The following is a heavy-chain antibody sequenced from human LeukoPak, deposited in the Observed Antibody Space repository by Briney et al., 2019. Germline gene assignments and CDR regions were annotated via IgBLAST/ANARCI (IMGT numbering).Heavy chain of an antibody. J-gene: IGHJ4*02. CDR1: GFTLSDYE. Sequence: GGSLRLSCAASGFTLSDYEMNWVRQAPGKGLEWVSYINSRGSTIYYADSVKGRFTISRDNAKNSLYLQMNSLRAEDTAVYYCARGTHITLVRGALDYWGQGTLVTVSS. V-gene: IGHV3-48*03. CDR3: ARGTHITLVRGALDY. CDR2: INSRGSTI. D-gene: IGHD3-10*01.